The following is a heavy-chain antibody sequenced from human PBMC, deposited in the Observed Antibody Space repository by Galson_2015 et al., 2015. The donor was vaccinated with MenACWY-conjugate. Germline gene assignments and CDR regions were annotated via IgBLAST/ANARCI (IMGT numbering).Heavy chain of an antibody. Sequence: PALVNPTQPLTLPCTLSGFSLTTSGVGVGWIRQPPGKALEWLAIIYWDDARRYSPSQRTRLAITKDTSRNQVVFTMANMDPVDTATYDCVHLVITYGGLSGDYAFDVWVRGTVFTVSS. CDR2: IYWDDAR. D-gene: IGHD3-16*01. CDR1: GFSLTTSGVG. J-gene: IGHJ3*01. CDR3: VHLVITYGGLSGDYAFDV. V-gene: IGHV2-5*02.